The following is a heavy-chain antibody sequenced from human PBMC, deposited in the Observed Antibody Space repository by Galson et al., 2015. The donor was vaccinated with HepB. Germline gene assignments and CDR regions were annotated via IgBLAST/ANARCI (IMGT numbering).Heavy chain of an antibody. J-gene: IGHJ6*02. V-gene: IGHV1-18*01. CDR3: ARIVLVYYYVMDV. CDR2: TSAKYGNT. CDR1: GYTFTSNA. Sequence: SVKVSCKASGYTFTSNAISWVRQAPGQGLEWMGWTSAKYGNTNYAQKFQGRVTMTTDTSTSTVYMELKSLRSDDTAVYYCARIVLVYYYVMDVWGQGTTVTVSS. D-gene: IGHD2-8*02.